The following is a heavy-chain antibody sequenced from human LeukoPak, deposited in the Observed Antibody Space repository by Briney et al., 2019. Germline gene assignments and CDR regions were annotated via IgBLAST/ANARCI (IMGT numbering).Heavy chain of an antibody. CDR3: FQAEDGIRYFDWYNWFDP. V-gene: IGHV3-11*03. CDR1: GFTCSDYY. CDR2: ISSSSSYT. J-gene: IGHJ5*02. D-gene: IGHD3-9*01. Sequence: GGCLRLSCAASGFTCSDYYMSGMRQAPGTGQEWGSYISSSSSYTNYADSVQGRFTISRDNAKNSLYLQMNSLRAEDTAVYFFFQAEDGIRYFDWYNWFDPWGQGTLVTVSS.